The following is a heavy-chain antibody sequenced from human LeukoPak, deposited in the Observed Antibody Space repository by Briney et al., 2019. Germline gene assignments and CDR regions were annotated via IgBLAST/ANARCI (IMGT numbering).Heavy chain of an antibody. J-gene: IGHJ4*02. D-gene: IGHD3-22*01. CDR3: ARALAYYYDSSFYGY. CDR1: GFTFSSHS. Sequence: GGSLRLSCAASGFTFSSHSMNWVRQAPGKGLECVSSISSSSSYIYYADSVKGRFTISRDNAKNSLYLQMNSLRAEDTAVYYCARALAYYYDSSFYGYWGQGTLVTVSS. V-gene: IGHV3-21*01. CDR2: ISSSSSYI.